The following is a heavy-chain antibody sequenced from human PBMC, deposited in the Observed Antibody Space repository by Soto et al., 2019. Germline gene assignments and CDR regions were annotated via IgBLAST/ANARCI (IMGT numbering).Heavy chain of an antibody. D-gene: IGHD3-10*01. CDR1: GGSISSYY. CDR2: IYYTGTT. V-gene: IGHV4-59*08. Sequence: PSETLSLTCTVSGGSISSYYWSWIRQPPGKGLEWIGYIYYTGTTNYNPSLKSRVTISVDTSKNQFSLKLSSVTAADTAVYYCARHLTYYYGSGTHLGCFDPWAQGTPVTVSS. CDR3: ARHLTYYYGSGTHLGCFDP. J-gene: IGHJ5*02.